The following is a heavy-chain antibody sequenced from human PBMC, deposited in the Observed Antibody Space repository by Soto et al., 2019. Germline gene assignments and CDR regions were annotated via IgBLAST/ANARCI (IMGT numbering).Heavy chain of an antibody. CDR3: AKVQSPEIGSGYFDRYFDY. D-gene: IGHD3-3*01. J-gene: IGHJ4*02. CDR1: GFTFSSYA. V-gene: IGHV3-23*01. CDR2: ISGSGGST. Sequence: VASLRLSCAASGFTFSSYAMGWVRQAPGKGLEWVSAISGSGGSTYYADSVKGRFTISRDNSKNTLYLQMNSLRAEDTAVYYCAKVQSPEIGSGYFDRYFDYWGQGSLVTV.